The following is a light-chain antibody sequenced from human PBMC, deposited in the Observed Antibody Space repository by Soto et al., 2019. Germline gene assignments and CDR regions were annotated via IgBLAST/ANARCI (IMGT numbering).Light chain of an antibody. CDR1: SSDIGAYNF. V-gene: IGLV2-14*03. J-gene: IGLJ2*01. Sequence: QSALTQPASVSGSPGQSITISCTGTSSDIGAYNFVSWYQQHPGKAPKLMLYDVNIRPSGVSNRFSGSKSGNTASLTISGLQAEDEADYYCTSWTTSKNIIFGGGTKVTVL. CDR3: TSWTTSKNII. CDR2: DVN.